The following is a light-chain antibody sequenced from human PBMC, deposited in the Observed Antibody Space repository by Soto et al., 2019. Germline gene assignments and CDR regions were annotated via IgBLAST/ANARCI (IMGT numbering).Light chain of an antibody. CDR1: QTFSSSY. CDR3: HHYGPSRLT. Sequence: EIVLTQSPGTLSLSPGEGATLSCRASQTFSSSYLAWYQQKPGQAPSLLIYDVSRRATGIPDRFSGSGSGTHSNPTNSSPEPKVFAVYSCHHYGPSRLTFAPGTKVDIK. CDR2: DVS. J-gene: IGKJ3*01. V-gene: IGKV3-20*01.